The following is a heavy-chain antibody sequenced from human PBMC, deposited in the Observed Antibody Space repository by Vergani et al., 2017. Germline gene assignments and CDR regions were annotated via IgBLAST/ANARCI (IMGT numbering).Heavy chain of an antibody. J-gene: IGHJ5*02. Sequence: QMQLVQSGPEVKKPGTSVKVSCKASGFTFTSSAVQWVRQARXQRLEWIGWIVVGSGNTNYAQKFQERVTITRDMSTSTAYMELNSLRAEDTAVYYCARSPHPRLRWPSSYNWFDPWGQGTLVTVSS. CDR3: ARSPHPRLRWPSSYNWFDP. CDR2: IVVGSGNT. D-gene: IGHD4-23*01. CDR1: GFTFTSSA. V-gene: IGHV1-58*01.